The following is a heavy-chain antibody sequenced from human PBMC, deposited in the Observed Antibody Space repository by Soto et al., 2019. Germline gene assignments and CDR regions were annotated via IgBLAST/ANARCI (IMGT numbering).Heavy chain of an antibody. Sequence: ETLSLTCTVSGGSISSYYWSWIRQPPGKGLEWIGYIYYSGSTNYNPSLKSRVTISVDTSKNQFSLKLSSVTAADTAVYYCAGVDTAMDYYMDVWGKGTTVTVSS. D-gene: IGHD5-18*01. CDR2: IYYSGST. CDR3: AGVDTAMDYYMDV. J-gene: IGHJ6*03. CDR1: GGSISSYY. V-gene: IGHV4-59*08.